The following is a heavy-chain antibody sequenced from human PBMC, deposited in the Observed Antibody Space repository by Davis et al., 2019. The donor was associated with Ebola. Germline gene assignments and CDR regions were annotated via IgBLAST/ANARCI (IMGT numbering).Heavy chain of an antibody. D-gene: IGHD1-26*01. CDR3: ARQGGGSGRFTSFDF. Sequence: GESLKISCKGSGYKFTNYWIAWVRQMPGKGLEWMGVIYPGDSDTRYSPSFQGQVTISADKYITTAYLQWSSLKASDTAIYYCARQGGGSGRFTSFDFWGQGTLVTVSS. CDR2: IYPGDSDT. CDR1: GYKFTNYW. J-gene: IGHJ4*02. V-gene: IGHV5-51*01.